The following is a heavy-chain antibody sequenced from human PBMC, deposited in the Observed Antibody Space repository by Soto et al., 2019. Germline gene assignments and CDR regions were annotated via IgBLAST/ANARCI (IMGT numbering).Heavy chain of an antibody. CDR2: INPNSGGT. CDR3: AREEATAGNDCFDY. Sequence: ASVKVACKASTGPYLHWVRQAAGQGLEWMGWINPNSGGTHYAEQFQGRVTMTWDTSISTVYMELNSLTSDDTAVYYCAREEATAGNDCFDYWGQGTLVTVS. V-gene: IGHV1-2*02. D-gene: IGHD6-13*01. CDR1: TGPY. J-gene: IGHJ4*02.